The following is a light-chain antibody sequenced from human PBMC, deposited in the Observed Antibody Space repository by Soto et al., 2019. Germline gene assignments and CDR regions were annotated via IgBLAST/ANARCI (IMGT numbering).Light chain of an antibody. V-gene: IGKV1-5*01. CDR3: QQYGEHSIT. CDR2: HAS. CDR1: QPISTW. Sequence: DIPMTQSPSTLSASVGDRVTITCRASQPISTWLAWYQQRPGKAPNLLIYHASSLESGVPSRFSGSGSGTEFTLSISSLQPDDFGTYYCQQYGEHSITFGQGTRLEIK. J-gene: IGKJ5*01.